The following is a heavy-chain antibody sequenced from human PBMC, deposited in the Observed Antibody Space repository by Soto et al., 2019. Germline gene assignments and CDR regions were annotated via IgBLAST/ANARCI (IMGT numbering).Heavy chain of an antibody. D-gene: IGHD2-2*01. CDR2: INSDGSST. CDR3: ARDPNYCSSTSCYAQPTHYYYYGMDV. Sequence: GGSLRLSCAASGFTFSSYWMHWVRQAPGKGLVWVSRINSDGSSTSYADSVKGRFTISRDNAKNTLYLQMNSLRAEDTAVYYCARDPNYCSSTSCYAQPTHYYYYGMDVWGQGTTVTVSS. CDR1: GFTFSSYW. J-gene: IGHJ6*02. V-gene: IGHV3-74*01.